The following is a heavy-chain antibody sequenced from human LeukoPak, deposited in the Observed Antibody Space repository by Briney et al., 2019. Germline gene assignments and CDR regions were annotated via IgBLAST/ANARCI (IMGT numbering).Heavy chain of an antibody. D-gene: IGHD2-2*01. CDR1: GDSISSGGYY. Sequence: PSETLSLTCTVSGDSISSGGYYWSWIRQHPGKGLEWIGYIYYSGSTYYNPSLKSRVTISVDTSKNQFSLKLSSVTAADTAVYYCARVGGYCSSTSCYGNWFDPWGQGTLVTVSS. CDR2: IYYSGST. J-gene: IGHJ5*02. CDR3: ARVGGYCSSTSCYGNWFDP. V-gene: IGHV4-31*03.